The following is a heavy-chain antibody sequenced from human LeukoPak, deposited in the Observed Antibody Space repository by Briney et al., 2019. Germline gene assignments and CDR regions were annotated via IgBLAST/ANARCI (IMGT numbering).Heavy chain of an antibody. CDR3: AREVYFDY. CDR2: IYSGGST. Sequence: QPGGSLRLSCAASGFTVSSNYMSWVRQAPGKGLGWVSVIYSGGSTYYADSVKGRFTISRDNAKNSLYLQMNSLRDEDTAVYYCAREVYFDYWGQGTLVTVSS. J-gene: IGHJ4*02. V-gene: IGHV3-53*01. CDR1: GFTVSSNY.